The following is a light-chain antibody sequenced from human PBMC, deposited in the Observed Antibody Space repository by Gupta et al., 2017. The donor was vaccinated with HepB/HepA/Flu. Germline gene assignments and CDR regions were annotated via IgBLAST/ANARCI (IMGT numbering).Light chain of an antibody. CDR1: QSLLHSNGYNY. J-gene: IGKJ3*01. CDR3: MQARQTPFT. Sequence: DIVMPQSPLSLPVTPGEPASISCRSSQSLLHSNGYNYLDWYLQKPGQSPQLLIYLGSNRASGVPDRFSGSGSGTDFTLKISRVEAEDVGVYYCMQARQTPFTFGPGTKVDIK. CDR2: LGS. V-gene: IGKV2-28*01.